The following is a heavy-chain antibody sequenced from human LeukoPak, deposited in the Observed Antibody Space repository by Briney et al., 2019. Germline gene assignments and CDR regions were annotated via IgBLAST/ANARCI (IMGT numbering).Heavy chain of an antibody. CDR2: INPSGDGT. V-gene: IGHV1-46*02. J-gene: IGHJ5*02. D-gene: IGHD1-14*01. Sequence: ASVKVSCKASGYTFNTNYIHWVRQAPGQGLEWIGVINPSGDGTSYPQKFQGRVTLARDTSTSTTYMELSSLRSEDTAIYYCAKETPNTGWFDPWGQGTLVTVS. CDR1: GYTFNTNY. CDR3: AKETPNTGWFDP.